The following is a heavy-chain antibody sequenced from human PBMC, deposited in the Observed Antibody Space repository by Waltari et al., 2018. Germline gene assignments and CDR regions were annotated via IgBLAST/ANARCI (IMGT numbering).Heavy chain of an antibody. CDR3: ARRGYYGSGRYSQDDAFDI. CDR1: GYSIFSGSGFY. J-gene: IGHJ3*02. Sequence: QVQLQESGPGLVKPSETLSLTCVVSGYSIFSGSGFYWGWIRQPPGKGLEWIGTIYHSGSTDNNPDLKSRGTILVETSNNHFCLKLSSVTAADTAVYYCARRGYYGSGRYSQDDAFDIWGQGTMVTVSS. V-gene: IGHV4-38-2*01. D-gene: IGHD3-10*01. CDR2: IYHSGST.